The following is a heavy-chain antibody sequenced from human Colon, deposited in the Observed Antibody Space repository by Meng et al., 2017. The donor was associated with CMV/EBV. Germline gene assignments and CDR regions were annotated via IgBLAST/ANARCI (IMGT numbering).Heavy chain of an antibody. Sequence: GGSLRLSCAASGFKFSDHYMSWIRQAPGKGLEWISYIDPTGSTIYYADSVKGRFTISRDNARDSLYLQMNSLRVEDTAIYYCVRDLGGGYCRGASCRASWGQGTLVTVSS. D-gene: IGHD2-15*01. CDR3: VRDLGGGYCRGASCRAS. CDR1: GFKFSDHY. CDR2: IDPTGSTI. J-gene: IGHJ5*02. V-gene: IGHV3-11*01.